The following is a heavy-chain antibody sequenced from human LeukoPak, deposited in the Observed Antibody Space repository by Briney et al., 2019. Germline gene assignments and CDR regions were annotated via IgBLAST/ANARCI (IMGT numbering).Heavy chain of an antibody. CDR2: IKQDGSEQ. CDR1: GFSFGSYW. Sequence: QPGGSLRLSCVASGFSFGSYWMSWVRQAPGKGLEWVANIKQDGSEQYSVDSVKGRFISSRDNAKNSLYLQMNSLRVDDTAMYYCASTGGYKNAFDIWGQGTMVTVSS. CDR3: ASTGGYKNAFDI. V-gene: IGHV3-7*01. J-gene: IGHJ3*02. D-gene: IGHD5-24*01.